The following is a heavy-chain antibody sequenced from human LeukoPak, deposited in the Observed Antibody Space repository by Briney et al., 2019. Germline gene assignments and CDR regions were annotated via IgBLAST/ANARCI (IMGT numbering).Heavy chain of an antibody. CDR2: ISSRGTTM. CDR3: AKDRRRDDVLTGSFSD. D-gene: IGHD3-9*01. CDR1: GFTFSSYD. J-gene: IGHJ4*02. V-gene: IGHV3-48*01. Sequence: GGSLRLSCAASGFTFSSYDMNWVRQAPGKGPEWVSYISSRGTTMYYADSVKGRFTISRDNAKKSLDLQMNSLRAEDTAVYNCAKDRRRDDVLTGSFSDWGQGTLVTVSS.